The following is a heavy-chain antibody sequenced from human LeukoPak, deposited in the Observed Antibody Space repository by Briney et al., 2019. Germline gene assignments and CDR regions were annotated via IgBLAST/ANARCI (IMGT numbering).Heavy chain of an antibody. D-gene: IGHD6-19*01. CDR1: ADIFSAYG. CDR3: ARGRYSSGWHLDY. Sequence: ASVKVSCKTSADIFSAYGISWVRQAPGQSLEWMGWISVYNGDTKYSHKIQGRLTMTTDRPSTTAYMELKRLGSDDTAVYFCARGRYSSGWHLDYWGQGSLVIVSS. V-gene: IGHV1-18*01. J-gene: IGHJ4*02. CDR2: ISVYNGDT.